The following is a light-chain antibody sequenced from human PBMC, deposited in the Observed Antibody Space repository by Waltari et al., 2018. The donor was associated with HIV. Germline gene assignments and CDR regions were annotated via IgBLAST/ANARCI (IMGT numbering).Light chain of an antibody. CDR1: FSDVGRYNL. V-gene: IGLV2-23*02. CDR3: CSYAGSRIHVI. CDR2: EVT. Sequence: QSALTQPASVSGSPGQSITISCTGTFSDVGRYNLVSWYQQHPGEAPKLLVYEVTKRPSGISSRFSGSKSGNTASLTISGLQAEDEANYYCCSYAGSRIHVIFGGGTKLTVL. J-gene: IGLJ2*01.